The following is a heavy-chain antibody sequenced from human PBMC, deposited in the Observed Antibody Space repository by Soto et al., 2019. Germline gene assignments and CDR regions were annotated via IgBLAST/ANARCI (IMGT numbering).Heavy chain of an antibody. CDR2: INPSGGSS. CDR1: GYTFTSYY. V-gene: IGHV1-46*01. D-gene: IGHD2-15*01. J-gene: IGHJ1*01. CDR3: AKDGHYCSGGTCYSSH. Sequence: ASVKVSCKASGYTFTSYYMHWVRQAPGQGLEWMGIINPSGGSSSYAQKFQGRVTMTRDTSKKTLYLQMDSLRAEDTAIYYCAKDGHYCSGGTCYSSHWGQGTLVTVSS.